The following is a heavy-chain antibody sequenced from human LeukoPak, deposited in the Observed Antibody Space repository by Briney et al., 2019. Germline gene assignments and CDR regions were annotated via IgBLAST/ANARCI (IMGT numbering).Heavy chain of an antibody. CDR1: GGSISSGGYY. V-gene: IGHV4-31*03. CDR2: IYYSGST. D-gene: IGHD3-22*01. CDR3: ARDIQYDSSGHYLYAFDI. J-gene: IGHJ3*02. Sequence: SETLSLTCTVSGGSISSGGYYWSWIRQHPGKGLEWIGYIYYSGSTYYNPSLKSRVTISVDTSKNQFSLKLSSVTAADTAVYYCARDIQYDSSGHYLYAFDIWGQGTMVTVSS.